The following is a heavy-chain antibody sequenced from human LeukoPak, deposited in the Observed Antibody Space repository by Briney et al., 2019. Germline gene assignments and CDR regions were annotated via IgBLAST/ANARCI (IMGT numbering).Heavy chain of an antibody. J-gene: IGHJ4*02. D-gene: IGHD4-17*01. CDR3: ASFYGDYEVQFDY. Sequence: GGSLRLSCAASGFTFSSYSMNWVRQAPGKGLEWVSSISSSSSYIYYADSVKGRFTISRDNSKNTLYLQMNSLRAEDTAVYYCASFYGDYEVQFDYWGQGTLVTVSS. CDR1: GFTFSSYS. V-gene: IGHV3-21*04. CDR2: ISSSSSYI.